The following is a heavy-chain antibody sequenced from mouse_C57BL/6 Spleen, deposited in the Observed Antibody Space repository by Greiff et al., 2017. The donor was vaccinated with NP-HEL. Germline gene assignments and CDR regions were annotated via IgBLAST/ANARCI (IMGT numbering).Heavy chain of an antibody. CDR1: GYTFTSYW. CDR2: IYPGSGST. V-gene: IGHV1-55*01. Sequence: QVQLQQPGAELVKPGASVKMSCKASGYTFTSYWITWVKQRPGQGLEWIGDIYPGSGSTNYNEKFKSKATLTVDTSSSTAYMQLSSLTSEDSAVYYCARSGGSNWDYYAMDYWGQGTSVTVSS. J-gene: IGHJ4*01. CDR3: ARSGGSNWDYYAMDY. D-gene: IGHD4-1*01.